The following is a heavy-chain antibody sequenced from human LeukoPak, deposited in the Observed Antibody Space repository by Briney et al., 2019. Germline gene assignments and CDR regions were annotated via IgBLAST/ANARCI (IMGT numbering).Heavy chain of an antibody. CDR1: GGSISSYY. D-gene: IGHD5-24*01. J-gene: IGHJ3*02. V-gene: IGHV4-4*07. Sequence: PSETLSLTCTVSGGSISSYYWSWIRQPAGKGLEWIGRIHTSGSTNYNPSLKSRLTMSVDTSKNQFSLKLSSVTAADTALYYCARDSGYNVNDHDVNAFDIWGQGTMVTISS. CDR3: ARDSGYNVNDHDVNAFDI. CDR2: IHTSGST.